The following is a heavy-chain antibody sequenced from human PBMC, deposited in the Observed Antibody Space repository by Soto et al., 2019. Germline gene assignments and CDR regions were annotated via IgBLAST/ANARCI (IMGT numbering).Heavy chain of an antibody. D-gene: IGHD6-13*01. CDR1: GYTFTSYG. V-gene: IGHV1-18*01. CDR2: ISTYNGNT. CDR3: ARASYSSSWYHF. Sequence: QVQLVQSGAEVKKPGASVKVSCKASGYTFTSYGISWVRQAPGQGLEWMGWISTYNGNTNYAQKLQGRVTMTTDTSTSPAYMEVRSLRSDDTAVYYCARASYSSSWYHFWGQGTLVTVSS. J-gene: IGHJ4*02.